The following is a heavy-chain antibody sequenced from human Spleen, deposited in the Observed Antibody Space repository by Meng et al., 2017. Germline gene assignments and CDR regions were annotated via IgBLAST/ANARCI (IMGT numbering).Heavy chain of an antibody. Sequence: QVQLPAWGAGLFKPSETLSLTCAVYGGSFSGYYWSWIRQPPGKGLEWIGEINHSGSTNYNPSLKSRVTISVDTSKNQFSLKLSSVTAADTAVYYCARVCPVDSSSPSPGWFDPWGQGTLVPSPQ. CDR3: ARVCPVDSSSPSPGWFDP. V-gene: IGHV4-34*01. CDR1: GGSFSGYY. CDR2: INHSGST. D-gene: IGHD6-13*01. J-gene: IGHJ5*02.